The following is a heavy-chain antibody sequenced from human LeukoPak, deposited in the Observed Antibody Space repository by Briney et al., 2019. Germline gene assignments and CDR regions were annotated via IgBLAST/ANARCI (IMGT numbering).Heavy chain of an antibody. J-gene: IGHJ4*02. CDR1: GYTFTSYG. Sequence: ASVKVSCKASGYTFTSYGISWVRQAPGQGLEWMGWISAYNGNTNYAQKLQGRVTMTTDTSTSTAYMELRSLRSDDTAVYYCATTYYDFWSGYFIPHFDYWGQGTLVTVSS. D-gene: IGHD3-3*01. V-gene: IGHV1-18*01. CDR3: ATTYYDFWSGYFIPHFDY. CDR2: ISAYNGNT.